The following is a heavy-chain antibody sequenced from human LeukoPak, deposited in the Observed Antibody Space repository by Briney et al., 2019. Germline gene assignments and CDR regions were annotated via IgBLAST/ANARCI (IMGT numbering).Heavy chain of an antibody. CDR3: AKRGVVIRVILVGFHKEAYYFDS. D-gene: IGHD3-10*01. CDR2: LSGSGGGT. V-gene: IGHV3-23*01. J-gene: IGHJ4*02. CDR1: GITLSNYG. Sequence: GGSLRLSCAVSGITLSNYGMSWVRQAPGKGLEWVAGLSGSGGGTNYADSVKGRFTISRDNAKNTLNLQMNSLRAEDTDVYFCAKRGVVIRVILVGFHKEAYYFDSWGQGALVTVSS.